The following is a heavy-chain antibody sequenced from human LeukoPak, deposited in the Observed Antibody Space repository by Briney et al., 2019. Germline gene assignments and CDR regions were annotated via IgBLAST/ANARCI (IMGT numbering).Heavy chain of an antibody. CDR1: GASFGSTTYY. Sequence: SETLSLTCTVSGASFGSTTYYWDWFRRPPGKGLEWIGNIYDGGSTHYNPSLKSRLTMSVDTSKNHFSLRLNSVTAADTAIYYCATHRRPGSGGYENAFEIWGQGTMVTVSS. D-gene: IGHD5-12*01. J-gene: IGHJ3*02. V-gene: IGHV4-39*01. CDR3: ATHRRPGSGGYENAFEI. CDR2: IYDGGST.